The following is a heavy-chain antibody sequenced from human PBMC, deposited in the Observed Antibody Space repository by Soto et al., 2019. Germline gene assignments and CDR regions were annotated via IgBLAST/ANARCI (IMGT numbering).Heavy chain of an antibody. CDR3: ARVWGDAFDI. CDR1: GGSISSYY. J-gene: IGHJ3*02. CDR2: IYYSGST. D-gene: IGHD3-16*01. V-gene: IGHV4-59*12. Sequence: QVQLQESGPGLVKPSETLSLTCTVSGGSISSYYWSWIRQPPGKGLEWIGYIYYSGSTNYNPTLNRQVTISVDTTNTQYSQKPSSVTAADPAVYYSARVWGDAFDIWGQG.